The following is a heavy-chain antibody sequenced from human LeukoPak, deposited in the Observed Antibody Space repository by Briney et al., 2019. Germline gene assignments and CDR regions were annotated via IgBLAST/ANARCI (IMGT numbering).Heavy chain of an antibody. J-gene: IGHJ4*02. CDR1: GGSFSGYY. Sequence: SETLSLTCAVYGGSFSGYYRSWIRQPPGKGLEWIGEINHSGSTNYNPSLKSRVTISVDTSKNQFSLKLSSVTAADTAVYYCARGTVRGIDYWGQGTLVTVSS. CDR2: INHSGST. CDR3: ARGTVRGIDY. D-gene: IGHD3-10*01. V-gene: IGHV4-34*01.